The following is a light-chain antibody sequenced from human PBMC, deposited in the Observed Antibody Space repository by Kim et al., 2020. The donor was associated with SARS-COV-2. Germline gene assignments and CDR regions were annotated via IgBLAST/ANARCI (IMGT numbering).Light chain of an antibody. J-gene: IGKJ4*01. V-gene: IGKV3-20*01. CDR3: QQYGTSPET. Sequence: SPGERVTRSCRASQSVSSNYLAWYQQKPGQAPRLLIYGASSRATGIPDRFSGSGSGTDFTLSINRLEPEDFAVYYCQQYGTSPETFGGGTKVDIK. CDR1: QSVSSNY. CDR2: GAS.